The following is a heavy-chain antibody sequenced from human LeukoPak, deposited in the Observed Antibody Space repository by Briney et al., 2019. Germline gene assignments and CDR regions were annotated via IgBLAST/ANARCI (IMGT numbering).Heavy chain of an antibody. CDR1: GLTFSSYS. Sequence: GGSLRLSCVVSGLTFSSYSMTWVRQAPGKGLEWVSGISASGGETWYPDSVKGRFTISRDNSKNTLLLQMNSLRVEDTAIYYCAKDAAGPEYWGQGALVTVSS. CDR2: ISASGGET. CDR3: AKDAAGPEY. D-gene: IGHD6-13*01. V-gene: IGHV3-23*01. J-gene: IGHJ4*02.